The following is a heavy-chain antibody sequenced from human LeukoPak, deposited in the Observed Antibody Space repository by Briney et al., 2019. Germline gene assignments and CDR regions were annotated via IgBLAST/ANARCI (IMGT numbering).Heavy chain of an antibody. D-gene: IGHD1-26*01. CDR2: ISSSSSYT. J-gene: IGHJ3*02. V-gene: IGHV3-11*06. CDR3: AKGKQKGAKGAAFDI. CDR1: GFTFSDYY. Sequence: GGSLRLSCAASGFTFSDYYMSWIRQAPGKGLEWVSYISSSSSYTKYGDSVKGRFTISRDNAKNSLYLQVNSLRAEDTAVYYCAKGKQKGAKGAAFDIWGQGTMVTVSS.